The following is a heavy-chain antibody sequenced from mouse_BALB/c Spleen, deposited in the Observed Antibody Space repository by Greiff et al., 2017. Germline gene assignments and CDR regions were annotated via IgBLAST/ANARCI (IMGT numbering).Heavy chain of an antibody. CDR2: IDTSDSYT. Sequence: QVQLQQPGAELVMPGASVKMSCKASGYTFTDYWMHWVKQRPGQGLEWIGAIDTSDSYTSYNQKFKGKATLNVDKSSNTAYMQLSSLTSEDSAVYYCARHGNSFAYWGQGTLVTVSA. CDR3: ARHGNSFAY. CDR1: GYTFTDYW. V-gene: IGHV1-69*01. J-gene: IGHJ3*01. D-gene: IGHD2-1*01.